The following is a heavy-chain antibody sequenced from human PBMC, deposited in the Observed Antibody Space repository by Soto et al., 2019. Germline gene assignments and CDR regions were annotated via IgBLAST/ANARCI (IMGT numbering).Heavy chain of an antibody. V-gene: IGHV1-46*01. D-gene: IGHD2-15*01. CDR2: IDPSGTTT. CDR3: ARLKVTSGLSY. J-gene: IGHJ4*02. CDR1: GDTFTNYY. Sequence: GASVKFSCKASGDTFTNYYIHWVRQAPGQVLECMVTIDPSGTTTFYXXNLQGRVXXTRDTSTGTLXMELSXLRSEDTAVYYCARLKVTSGLSYWCQGTLVTVSS.